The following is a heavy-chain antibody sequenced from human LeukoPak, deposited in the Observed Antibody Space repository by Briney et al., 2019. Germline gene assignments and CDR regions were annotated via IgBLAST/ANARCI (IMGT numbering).Heavy chain of an antibody. J-gene: IGHJ5*02. CDR2: IYTSGST. D-gene: IGHD6-13*01. Sequence: SETLSLTCTVSGGSISSGSYYWSWIRQPAGKGLEWIGRIYTSGSTNYNPSLKSRVTISVDTSKNQFSLKLSSVTAADTAVYYCARQGVYSSSSNWFDPWGQGTLVTVSS. CDR3: ARQGVYSSSSNWFDP. V-gene: IGHV4-61*02. CDR1: GGSISSGSYY.